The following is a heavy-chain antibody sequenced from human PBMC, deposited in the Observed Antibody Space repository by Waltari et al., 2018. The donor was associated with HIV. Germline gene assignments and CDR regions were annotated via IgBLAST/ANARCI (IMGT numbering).Heavy chain of an antibody. V-gene: IGHV2-5*01. CDR2: IYWNDDK. CDR1: GFSLSTSGVG. CDR3: AHSLRINWFDP. J-gene: IGHJ5*02. Sequence: QITLKESGPTLVKHTQTLTLTCTFSGFSLSTSGVGVGWTRQPPGKALEWLALIYWNDDKRYSPSLKSRLTITKDTSKNQVVLTMTNMDPVDTATYYCAHSLRINWFDPWGQGTLVTVSS. D-gene: IGHD3-16*01.